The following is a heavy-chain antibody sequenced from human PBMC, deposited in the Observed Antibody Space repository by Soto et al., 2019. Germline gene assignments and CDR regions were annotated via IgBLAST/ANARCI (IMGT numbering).Heavy chain of an antibody. D-gene: IGHD3-22*01. CDR3: ARLHYYDSSGYPRDY. J-gene: IGHJ4*02. V-gene: IGHV1-18*01. Sequence: QVQLVQSGAEEKKPGASVKVSCKASGYTFTSYGISWVRQAPGQGLEWMGWISAYNGNTNYAQKLQGRVTMTTDTSTSTAYMELRSLRSDDTAVYYCARLHYYDSSGYPRDYWGQGTLVTVSS. CDR1: GYTFTSYG. CDR2: ISAYNGNT.